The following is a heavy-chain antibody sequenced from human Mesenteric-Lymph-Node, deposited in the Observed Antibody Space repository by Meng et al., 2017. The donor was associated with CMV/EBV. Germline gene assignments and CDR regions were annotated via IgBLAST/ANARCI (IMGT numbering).Heavy chain of an antibody. J-gene: IGHJ6*02. Sequence: GGSLRLSCAASGFTFSSYSMNWVRQAPGKGLEWVSSISSSSSYIYDADSVKGRFTISRDNAKNSLYLQMNSLRVEDTAVYYCAKGQLGRGYHYYYGLDVWGQGTTVTVSS. D-gene: IGHD6-6*01. V-gene: IGHV3-21*01. CDR3: AKGQLGRGYHYYYGLDV. CDR1: GFTFSSYS. CDR2: ISSSSSYI.